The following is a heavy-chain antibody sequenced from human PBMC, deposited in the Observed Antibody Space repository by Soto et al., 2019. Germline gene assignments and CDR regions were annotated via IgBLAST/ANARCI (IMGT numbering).Heavy chain of an antibody. CDR3: ARDVGIAAAGRSYYYGMDV. Sequence: EVQLVESGGVLVQPGGSLRLSCAASGFTFSSYWMSWVRQAPGKVLAWVANIKHDVSEKYYVDSVKGRFTISRDNAKNSLYLQMNSLRAEDTAVYYCARDVGIAAAGRSYYYGMDVWGQGTTVTVSS. CDR1: GFTFSSYW. V-gene: IGHV3-7*01. J-gene: IGHJ6*02. D-gene: IGHD6-13*01. CDR2: IKHDVSEK.